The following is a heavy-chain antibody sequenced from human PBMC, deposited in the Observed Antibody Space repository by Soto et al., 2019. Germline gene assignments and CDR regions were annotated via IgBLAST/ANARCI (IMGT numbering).Heavy chain of an antibody. CDR3: ARDGYYYDSSVYYSDY. CDR1: GFTFSSYS. D-gene: IGHD3-22*01. Sequence: PGGSLRLSCAASGFTFSSYSMNWVRQAPGEGLEWVSSISSSSSYIYYADSVKGRFTISRDNAKNSLYLQMNSLRAEDTAVYYCARDGYYYDSSVYYSDYWGQGTRVTAPQ. J-gene: IGHJ4*02. V-gene: IGHV3-21*01. CDR2: ISSSSSYI.